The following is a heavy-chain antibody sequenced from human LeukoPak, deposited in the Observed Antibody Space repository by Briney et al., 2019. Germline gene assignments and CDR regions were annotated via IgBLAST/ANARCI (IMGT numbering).Heavy chain of an antibody. J-gene: IGHJ4*02. Sequence: SETLSLTCTVSGGSISSGGYYWSWIRQHPGKGLEWIGYIYYSGSTYYDPSLKSRVTISVDTSKNQFSLKLSSVTAADTAVYYCARAVPPGDYFDYWGQGTLVTVSS. CDR3: ARAVPPGDYFDY. CDR2: IYYSGST. CDR1: GGSISSGGYY. D-gene: IGHD2-2*01. V-gene: IGHV4-31*03.